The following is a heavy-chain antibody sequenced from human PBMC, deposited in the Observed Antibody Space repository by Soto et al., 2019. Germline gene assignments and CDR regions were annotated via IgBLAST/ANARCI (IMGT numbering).Heavy chain of an antibody. D-gene: IGHD3-22*01. CDR2: IIPIFGTA. Sequence: GASVKVSCKASGGTFSSYAISWVRQAPGQGLEWMGGIIPIFGTANYAQKFQGRVTITADESTSTAYMELSSLRSEDTAVYYCARPNYDSSSGFFDPWGQGTPVTVS. CDR1: GGTFSSYA. CDR3: ARPNYDSSSGFFDP. J-gene: IGHJ5*02. V-gene: IGHV1-69*13.